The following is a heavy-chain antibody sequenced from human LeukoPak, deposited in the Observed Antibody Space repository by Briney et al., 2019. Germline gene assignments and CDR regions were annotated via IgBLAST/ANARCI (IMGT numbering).Heavy chain of an antibody. CDR1: GFTFSSYA. J-gene: IGHJ4*02. CDR2: ISYDGSNK. Sequence: GGSLRLSCAASGFTFSSYAMTWVRQAPGKGLEWVAVISYDGSNKYYADSVKGRFTISRDNSKNTLYLQMNSLRAEDMAVYYCYGDYYWGQGTLVTVSS. V-gene: IGHV3-30-3*01. D-gene: IGHD4-17*01. CDR3: YGDYY.